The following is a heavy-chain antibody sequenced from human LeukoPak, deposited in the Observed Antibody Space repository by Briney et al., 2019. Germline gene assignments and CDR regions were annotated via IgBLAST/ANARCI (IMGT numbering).Heavy chain of an antibody. D-gene: IGHD2-15*01. CDR2: ISGRAASS. CDR1: GFTFSSYG. V-gene: IGHV3-23*01. J-gene: IGHJ4*02. Sequence: SGGSLRLSCAASGFTFSSYGMSWVRQAPGKGLEWVSGISGRAASSYYADSVKGRFTISIDNSKNMLYLHMNSLRGEDTAIYYCAKALVVAVDASRAFDNWGQGTLVTVSS. CDR3: AKALVVAVDASRAFDN.